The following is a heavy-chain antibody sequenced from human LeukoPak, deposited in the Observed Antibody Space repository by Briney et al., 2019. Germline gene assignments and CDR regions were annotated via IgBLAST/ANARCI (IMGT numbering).Heavy chain of an antibody. CDR2: INPNSGGT. Sequence: GASVKVSCKASGYTFTDYYMHWVRQAPGQGLEWMGWINPNSGGTNFPQKFQGRVTMTRDTSISTAYMELSRLRSDDTAVYYCARTLLRLGEYRRGPHYYHMDVWGKGTTVTVSS. CDR3: ARTLLRLGEYRRGPHYYHMDV. J-gene: IGHJ6*03. CDR1: GYTFTDYY. D-gene: IGHD3-16*01. V-gene: IGHV1-2*02.